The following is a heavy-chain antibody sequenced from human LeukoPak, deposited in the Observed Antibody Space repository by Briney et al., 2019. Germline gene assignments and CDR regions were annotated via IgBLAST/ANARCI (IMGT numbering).Heavy chain of an antibody. V-gene: IGHV5-51*01. CDR1: RCRYTNYS. CDR2: IYPGDSDT. D-gene: IGHD6-19*01. J-gene: IGHJ5*02. CDR3: TRTARHWLMQYNWFDP. Sequence: GESLNITYKGARCRYTNYSLGRGRQMPGKCLEWMGIIYPGDSDTRYSPSFQGQVTISADKSISTAYLQWSSLKASDTARYYRTRTARHWLMQYNWFDPWGQGTLVTVSS.